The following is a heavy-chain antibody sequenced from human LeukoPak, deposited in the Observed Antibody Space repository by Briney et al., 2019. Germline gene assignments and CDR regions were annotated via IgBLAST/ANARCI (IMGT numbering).Heavy chain of an antibody. CDR2: INHSGST. J-gene: IGHJ4*02. CDR3: ARGQIYSKVDY. D-gene: IGHD4-11*01. Sequence: SETLSLTCAVYGGSFSGYYWSWLRQPPGKGLEWIGEINHSGSTNYNPSLKSRVTISVDTSKNQFSLKLSSVTAADTAVYYCARGQIYSKVDYWGQGTLVTVSS. CDR1: GGSFSGYY. V-gene: IGHV4-34*01.